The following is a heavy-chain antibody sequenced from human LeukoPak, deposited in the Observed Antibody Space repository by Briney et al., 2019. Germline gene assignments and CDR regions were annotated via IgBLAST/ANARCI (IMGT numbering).Heavy chain of an antibody. D-gene: IGHD3-16*01. V-gene: IGHV4-61*01. CDR1: GGSVNSGSYY. CDR2: IYYSGST. J-gene: IGHJ3*02. CDR3: ARVRRAFGAFDI. Sequence: PSETLSLTCTVSGGSVNSGSYYWSCIRQPPGKGLERIGYIYYSGSTNYNPSLKGRVTISVDTSKNQFSLKLSSVTAADTAVYYCARVRRAFGAFDIWGQETMVTVSS.